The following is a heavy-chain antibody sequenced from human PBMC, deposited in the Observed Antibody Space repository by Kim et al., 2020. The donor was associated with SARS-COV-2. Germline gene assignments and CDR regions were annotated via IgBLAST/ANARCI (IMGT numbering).Heavy chain of an antibody. CDR1: GFTFSSYS. Sequence: GGSLRLSCAASGFTFSSYSMNWVRQAPGKGLEWVSYISSSSSTIYYADSVKGRFTISRDNAKNSLYLQMNSLRDEDTAVYYCARDRADYDSSGSLFDYWGQGTLVTVSS. D-gene: IGHD3-22*01. CDR2: ISSSSSTI. CDR3: ARDRADYDSSGSLFDY. V-gene: IGHV3-48*02. J-gene: IGHJ4*02.